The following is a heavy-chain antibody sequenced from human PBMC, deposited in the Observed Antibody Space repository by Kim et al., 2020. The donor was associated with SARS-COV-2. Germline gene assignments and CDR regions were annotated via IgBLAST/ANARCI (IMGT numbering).Heavy chain of an antibody. V-gene: IGHV3-33*01. CDR3: AGMYYGILDY. D-gene: IGHD3-10*01. CDR2: K. J-gene: IGHJ4*02. Sequence: KDYIASGKCRFNISKDNTKNTLYLQMNSLRADDTAIYYCAGMYYGILDYWGQGTLVTVSS.